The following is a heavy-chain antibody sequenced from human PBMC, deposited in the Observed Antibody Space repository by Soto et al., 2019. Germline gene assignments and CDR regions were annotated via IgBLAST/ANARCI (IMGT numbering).Heavy chain of an antibody. Sequence: ASVNVSCKASGYTFTNFGVTWVRRAPGQGLEWMGWISAYTDTPNYAQKFQGRVTMTIDTYTRTAYMDLRSLPSDGTAVYYCARVIPGVEAWFDPWGQGTLVTVSS. J-gene: IGHJ5*02. CDR1: GYTFTNFG. D-gene: IGHD2-21*01. CDR3: ARVIPGVEAWFDP. V-gene: IGHV1-18*01. CDR2: ISAYTDTP.